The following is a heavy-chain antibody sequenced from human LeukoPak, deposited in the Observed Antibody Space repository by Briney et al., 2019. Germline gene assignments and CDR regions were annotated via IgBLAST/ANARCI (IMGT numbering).Heavy chain of an antibody. CDR2: INPSGGST. Sequence: ASVKVSCKASGGTFSSYAISWVRQAPGQGLEWMGIINPSGGSTSYAQKFQGRVTMTRDTSTSTVYMELSSLRSEDTAVYYCARAGFEFGYFQHWGQGTLVTVSS. CDR1: GGTFSSYA. CDR3: ARAGFEFGYFQH. D-gene: IGHD3-10*01. V-gene: IGHV1-46*01. J-gene: IGHJ1*01.